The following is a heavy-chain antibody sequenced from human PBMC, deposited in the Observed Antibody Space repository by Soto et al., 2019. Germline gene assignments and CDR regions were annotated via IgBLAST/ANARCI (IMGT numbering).Heavy chain of an antibody. V-gene: IGHV4-31*03. J-gene: IGHJ4*02. CDR3: ARGVTLVRGVIHTPYFDY. CDR2: IYYSGST. Sequence: SETLSLTCTVSGGSISSGGYYWSWIRQHPGKGLEWIGYIYYSGSTYYNPSLKSRVTISVDTSKNQFSLKLSSVTAADTAVYNCARGVTLVRGVIHTPYFDYWGRGTLVTVSS. D-gene: IGHD3-10*01. CDR1: GGSISSGGYY.